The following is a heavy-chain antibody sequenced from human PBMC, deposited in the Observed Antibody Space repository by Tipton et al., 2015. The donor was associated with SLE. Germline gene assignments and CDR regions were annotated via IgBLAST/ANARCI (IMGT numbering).Heavy chain of an antibody. CDR3: ARGVAIYWITYYDYYMDV. D-gene: IGHD2-2*03. V-gene: IGHV4-34*01. J-gene: IGHJ6*03. Sequence: LRLSCTVYGESLSGHYWVWIRQPPGKGLEWIGDINHSGRIDYNPSPMSRVTISEATSKNQFSLTLTSVTAADTGVYYCARGVAIYWITYYDYYMDVWGKGTTVTVSS. CDR1: GESLSGHY. CDR2: INHSGRI.